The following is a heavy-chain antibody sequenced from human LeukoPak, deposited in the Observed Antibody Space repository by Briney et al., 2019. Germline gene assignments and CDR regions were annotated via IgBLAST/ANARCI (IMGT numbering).Heavy chain of an antibody. CDR3: AREGGDGLRSFDY. Sequence: SETLSLTCTVSGGYISSYYWSWIRQPPGKGLEWIGYIYYSGSTNYNPSLKSQVTISVDTSKNQFSLKLSSVTAADTAVYYCAREGGDGLRSFDYWGQGTLVTVSS. D-gene: IGHD5-24*01. CDR2: IYYSGST. V-gene: IGHV4-59*01. J-gene: IGHJ4*02. CDR1: GGYISSYY.